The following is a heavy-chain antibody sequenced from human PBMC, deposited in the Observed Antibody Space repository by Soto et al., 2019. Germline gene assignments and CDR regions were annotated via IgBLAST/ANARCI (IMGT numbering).Heavy chain of an antibody. CDR2: TYYRSKWYN. CDR1: GDSVSSNSAA. V-gene: IGHV6-1*01. Sequence: SQTLSLTCAISGDSVSSNSAAWNWIRQSPSRGLEWLGRTYYRSKWYNDYAVSVKSRITINPDTSKNQFSLQLNSVTPEDTAVYYCARELSSGNDKYYYYCMDVCDQGPTVTVSS. CDR3: ARELSSGNDKYYYYCMDV. D-gene: IGHD6-19*01. J-gene: IGHJ6*02.